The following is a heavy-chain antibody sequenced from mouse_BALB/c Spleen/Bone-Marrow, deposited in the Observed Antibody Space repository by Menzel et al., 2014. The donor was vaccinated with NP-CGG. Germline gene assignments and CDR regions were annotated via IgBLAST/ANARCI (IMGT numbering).Heavy chain of an antibody. CDR2: INNNGGST. CDR1: GFTFSTYG. V-gene: IGHV5-6-3*01. CDR3: ARDHVVGY. J-gene: IGHJ3*01. Sequence: VQLQQSGGGLVQPGGSLKLSCAASGFTFSTYGMSWVRQTPDKRLELVASINNNGGSTYYPDSVKGRFTISRDNAKKTLYLQMSSMKFEDTDMYDCARDHVVGYWGQGTLVTVSA.